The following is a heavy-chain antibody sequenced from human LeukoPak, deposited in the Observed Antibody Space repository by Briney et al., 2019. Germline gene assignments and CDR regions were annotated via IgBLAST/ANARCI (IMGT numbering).Heavy chain of an antibody. CDR2: IIPIFGTA. Sequence: SVTVSCKASGGTFSSYAISWVRQAPGQGLEWMGGIIPIFGTANYAQKFQGRVTITADESTSTAYMELSSLRSEDTAVYYCKVVPAAKRLSAQDYWGQGTLVTVSS. J-gene: IGHJ4*02. D-gene: IGHD2-2*01. CDR1: GGTFSSYA. V-gene: IGHV1-69*13. CDR3: KVVPAAKRLSAQDY.